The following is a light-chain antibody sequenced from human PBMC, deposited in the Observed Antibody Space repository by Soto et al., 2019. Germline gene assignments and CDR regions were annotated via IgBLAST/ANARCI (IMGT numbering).Light chain of an antibody. CDR3: QQYNNWPPIT. CDR2: GVS. CDR1: QRLSGSD. V-gene: IGKV3-20*01. J-gene: IGKJ5*01. Sequence: IGVTKYTLTLSASPGQRATLSCRASQRLSGSDIACYQQKPGQAPKFLIYGVSSRATGIPDRFSGSGSGTDFTLTISRLEPEDFAVYYCQQYNNWPPITFGHGTRLEIK.